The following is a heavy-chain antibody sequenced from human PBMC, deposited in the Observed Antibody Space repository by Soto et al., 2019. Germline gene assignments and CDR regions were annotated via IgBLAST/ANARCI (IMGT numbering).Heavy chain of an antibody. V-gene: IGHV4-39*01. Sequence: TWVTLCLPCPVSGATLRDIGYCWSWKRQPPGKGLEWVGSIFFTGNIYYNPSVKSRVTISVDTSRNQFSLMVNSVTAADTAVYYFSSRACSGGSCYSTGFDSWGKGAPVTVSS. CDR3: SSRACSGGSCYSTGFDS. J-gene: IGHJ4*02. D-gene: IGHD2-15*01. CDR1: GATLRDIGYC. CDR2: IFFTGNI.